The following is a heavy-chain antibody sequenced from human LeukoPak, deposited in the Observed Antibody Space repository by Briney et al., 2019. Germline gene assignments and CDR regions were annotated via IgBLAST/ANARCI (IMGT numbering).Heavy chain of an antibody. J-gene: IGHJ3*02. CDR1: GYIFTSYD. CDR2: MNPNSGNT. V-gene: IGHV1-8*01. Sequence: ASVKVSCKASGYIFTSYDVNWVRQATGQGLEWMGWMNPNSGNTGYAQKFQGRVTMTRNTSISTAYMELSSLRSEDTAVYYCARVLVAVADKFDIWGQGTMVTVSS. CDR3: ARVLVAVADKFDI. D-gene: IGHD6-19*01.